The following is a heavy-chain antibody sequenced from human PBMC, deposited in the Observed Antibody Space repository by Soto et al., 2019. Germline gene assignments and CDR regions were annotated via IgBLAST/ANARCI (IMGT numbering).Heavy chain of an antibody. CDR3: AKGARGIAVAGTGYFQH. J-gene: IGHJ1*01. CDR2: ISGSGDST. Sequence: EVQLLESGGGLVQPGGSLRLSCAASGFTFSSYAMSWVRQAPGKGLEWVSGISGSGDSTYYADSVKGRFTISRDNSKNTLYLQMPRLRGADPGVYCCAKGARGIAVAGTGYFQHWGQGTLVTVS. CDR1: GFTFSSYA. D-gene: IGHD6-19*01. V-gene: IGHV3-23*01.